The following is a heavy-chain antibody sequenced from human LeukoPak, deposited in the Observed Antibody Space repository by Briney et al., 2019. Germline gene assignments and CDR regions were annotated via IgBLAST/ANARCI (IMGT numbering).Heavy chain of an antibody. D-gene: IGHD5-24*01. V-gene: IGHV3-23*01. CDR2: ISGSGGST. CDR3: AKDRLGWLQKYDY. CDR1: GFIVSNNH. Sequence: HPGGSLRLSCAASGFIVSNNHMSWVRQAPGKGLEWVSAISGSGGSTYYADSVKGRFTISRDNSKNTLYLQMNSLRAEDTAVYYCAKDRLGWLQKYDYWGQGTLVTVSS. J-gene: IGHJ4*02.